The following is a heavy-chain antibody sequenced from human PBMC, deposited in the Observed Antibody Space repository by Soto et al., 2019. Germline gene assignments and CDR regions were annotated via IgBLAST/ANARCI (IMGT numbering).Heavy chain of an antibody. CDR1: GGTFSSYA. CDR3: VRDSESRVTDYGDYAYFDY. Sequence: QVQLVQSGAEVKKPGSSVKVSCKASGGTFSSYAISWVRQAPGQGLEWMGGIIPIFGTANYAQKFQGRVTITADESTSTAYMERSSLRTEDTAVYYCVRDSESRVTDYGDYAYFDYWGQEALVTVSS. V-gene: IGHV1-69*01. CDR2: IIPIFGTA. D-gene: IGHD4-17*01. J-gene: IGHJ4*02.